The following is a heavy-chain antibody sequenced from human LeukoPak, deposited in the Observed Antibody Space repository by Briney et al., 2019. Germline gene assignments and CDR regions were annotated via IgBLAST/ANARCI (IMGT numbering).Heavy chain of an antibody. J-gene: IGHJ4*02. D-gene: IGHD4-17*01. CDR3: AKERSAVTTGLFDY. V-gene: IGHV3-23*01. CDR2: ISTSGDNT. Sequence: PGGSLRLSCAASGFTFSTYAMSWVRQAPGRGLEWVSAISTSGDNTYYADSVKGRFTISRDNSKNTLYLQINSLRVEDTAIYYCAKERSAVTTGLFDYWGQGTLVTVSS. CDR1: GFTFSTYA.